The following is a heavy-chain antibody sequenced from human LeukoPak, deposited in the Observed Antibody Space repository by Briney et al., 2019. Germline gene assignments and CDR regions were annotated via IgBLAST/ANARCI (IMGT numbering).Heavy chain of an antibody. V-gene: IGHV3-23*01. CDR1: GFTFSSYA. CDR2: VSGTGGRT. Sequence: GGSLRLSCAASGFTFSSYAISWVRQAPGKGLEWVSAVSGTGGRTYHAASVKGRFTISRDNSKNTLYLQMNSLRAEDTAIYYCAKAREVLAYYYDGSGYYLDYWGQGTLVAVSS. D-gene: IGHD3-22*01. CDR3: AKAREVLAYYYDGSGYYLDY. J-gene: IGHJ4*02.